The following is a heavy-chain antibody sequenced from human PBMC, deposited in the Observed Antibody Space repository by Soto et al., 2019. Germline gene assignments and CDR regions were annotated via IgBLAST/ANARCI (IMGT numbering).Heavy chain of an antibody. CDR3: ARAYCSSTSCYKDYFDY. D-gene: IGHD2-2*01. Sequence: EVQLVQSGAEVKKPGESLKISCKGSGYSFTSYWIGWVRQMPGKGLEWMGIIYPGDSDTRYSPSFQGQVTISADKSISTAYLQWSSLKASDTAMYYCARAYCSSTSCYKDYFDYWGQGTLVTVSS. V-gene: IGHV5-51*01. CDR1: GYSFTSYW. CDR2: IYPGDSDT. J-gene: IGHJ4*02.